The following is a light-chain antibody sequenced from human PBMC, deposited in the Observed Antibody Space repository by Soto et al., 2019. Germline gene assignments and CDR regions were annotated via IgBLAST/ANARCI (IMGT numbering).Light chain of an antibody. CDR3: SSYTSSSTYV. Sequence: QSVLTQPASVSGSPGQSITISCTGTNSDVGYDYVSWYQQHPGKAPKLIIYEVSNRPSGVSNRFSGSKSGNTASLTIFGLQAEDDADYYCSSYTSSSTYVFGTGTKVTVL. J-gene: IGLJ1*01. CDR2: EVS. V-gene: IGLV2-14*01. CDR1: NSDVGYDY.